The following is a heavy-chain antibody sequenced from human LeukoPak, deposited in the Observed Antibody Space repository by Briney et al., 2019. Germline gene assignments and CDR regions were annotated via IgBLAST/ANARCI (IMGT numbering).Heavy chain of an antibody. CDR3: ARVLFYYGSGSYAGNWFDP. Sequence: PSETLSLTCTVSGGSISSSSYYWGWIRQPPGKGLEWIGSIYYSGSTYYNPSLKSRVTISVDTSKNQFSLKLSSVTAADTAVYYCARVLFYYGSGSYAGNWFDPWGQGTLVTVSS. V-gene: IGHV4-39*07. CDR2: IYYSGST. D-gene: IGHD3-10*01. CDR1: GGSISSSSYY. J-gene: IGHJ5*02.